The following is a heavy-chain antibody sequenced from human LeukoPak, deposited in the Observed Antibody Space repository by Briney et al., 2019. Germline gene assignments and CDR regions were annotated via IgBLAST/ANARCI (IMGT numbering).Heavy chain of an antibody. Sequence: GGSVRLSCTASGFTFGDYAMSWVRQAPGKGLVWVGFIRRKAYGGTKEYAASVKGGFNISRDDFKSIAYLQMNSLKTEDTAVYYCTRDFFGSGYERIGFDYWGQGTLVTVSS. CDR2: IRRKAYGGTK. CDR3: TRDFFGSGYERIGFDY. J-gene: IGHJ4*02. V-gene: IGHV3-49*04. D-gene: IGHD5-12*01. CDR1: GFTFGDYA.